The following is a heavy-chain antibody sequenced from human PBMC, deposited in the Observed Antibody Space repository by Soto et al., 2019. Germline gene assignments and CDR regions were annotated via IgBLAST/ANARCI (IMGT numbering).Heavy chain of an antibody. Sequence: PGGSLRLSCAVSGVTLTNVWMNWVRQAPGKGPEWVGRVKSNIDGGTTDYAAPVKGRFTVSRDDSENTLYLQMNSLKTEDTAVYYCSHGYYQYFNSWGQGTLVTVS. CDR3: SHGYYQYFNS. J-gene: IGHJ4*02. CDR2: VKSNIDGGTT. CDR1: GVTLTNVW. V-gene: IGHV3-15*07. D-gene: IGHD5-18*01.